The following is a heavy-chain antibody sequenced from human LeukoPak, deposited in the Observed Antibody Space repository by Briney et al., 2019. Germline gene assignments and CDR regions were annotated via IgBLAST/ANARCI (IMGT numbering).Heavy chain of an antibody. D-gene: IGHD2-2*01. CDR1: GGSISSSSYY. J-gene: IGHJ4*02. CDR3: AKPPASVPAAIY. Sequence: ETLSLTCTVSGGSISSSSYYWGWIRQPPGKGLEWVSSINESGRITYYADSVKGRFTISRDNSKNTLYLQMNSLRAEDTAVYYCAKPPASVPAAIYWGQGTLVTVSS. V-gene: IGHV3-23*01. CDR2: INESGRIT.